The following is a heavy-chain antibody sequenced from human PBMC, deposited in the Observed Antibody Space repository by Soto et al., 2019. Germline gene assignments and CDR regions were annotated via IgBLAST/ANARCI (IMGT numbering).Heavy chain of an antibody. V-gene: IGHV1-18*01. Sequence: ASVKVSCKASGYTFTSYGISWVRQAPGQGLEWMGWISAYNGNTNYAQKLQGRVTMTTDTSTSTAYMELRSLRSDDTAVYYCARDLLRHGSGWYSPDYWGQGTLVTVPS. CDR3: ARDLLRHGSGWYSPDY. CDR1: GYTFTSYG. CDR2: ISAYNGNT. D-gene: IGHD6-19*01. J-gene: IGHJ4*02.